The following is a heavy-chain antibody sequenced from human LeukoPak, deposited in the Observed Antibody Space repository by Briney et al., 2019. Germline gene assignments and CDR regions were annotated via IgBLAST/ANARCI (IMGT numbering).Heavy chain of an antibody. CDR1: GYTFTSYD. Sequence: ASVKVSCKASGYTFTSYDINWVRQATGQGLEWMGWMNPNSGNTGYAQKFQGRVTMTRNTSISTAYMELSSLRSEDTAVYYCARGGRNTAMVNPWGQGTPVTVSS. J-gene: IGHJ5*02. CDR3: ARGGRNTAMVNP. V-gene: IGHV1-8*01. CDR2: MNPNSGNT. D-gene: IGHD5-18*01.